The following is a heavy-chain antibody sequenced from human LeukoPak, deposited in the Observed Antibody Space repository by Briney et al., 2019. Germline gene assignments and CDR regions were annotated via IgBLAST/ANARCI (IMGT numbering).Heavy chain of an antibody. Sequence: SETLSLTCAVYGGSLSGYYWSWIRQPPGKGLEWIGEINHSGSTNYNPSLKSRVTISVDTSKNQFSLKLSSVTAADTAVYYCARGRGSTSFSRRWFDPWGQGTLVTVSS. V-gene: IGHV4-34*01. J-gene: IGHJ5*02. CDR1: GGSLSGYY. D-gene: IGHD2-2*01. CDR2: INHSGST. CDR3: ARGRGSTSFSRRWFDP.